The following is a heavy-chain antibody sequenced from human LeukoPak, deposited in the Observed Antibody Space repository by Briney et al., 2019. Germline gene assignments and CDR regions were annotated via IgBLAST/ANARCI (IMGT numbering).Heavy chain of an antibody. D-gene: IGHD4-17*01. CDR3: ARDQGSYGDYADYYYYGMDV. J-gene: IGHJ6*02. V-gene: IGHV1-69*04. CDR1: GGTFSSCA. Sequence: SVKVSCKASGGTFSSCAISWVRQAPGQGLEWMGRIIPILGIANYAQKFQGRVTITADKSTSTAYMELSSLRSEDTAVYYCARDQGSYGDYADYYYYGMDVWGQGTTATVSS. CDR2: IIPILGIA.